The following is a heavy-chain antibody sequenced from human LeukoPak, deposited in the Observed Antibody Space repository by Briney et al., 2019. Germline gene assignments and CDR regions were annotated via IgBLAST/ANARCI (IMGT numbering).Heavy chain of an antibody. CDR1: GFTVSSNY. CDR3: AKEPHSSGDWLSLYFDY. CDR2: IYSGGST. J-gene: IGHJ4*02. D-gene: IGHD3/OR15-3a*01. V-gene: IGHV3-53*01. Sequence: GGSLRLYCAASGFTVSSNYMSWVRQAPGKGLEWVSVIYSGGSTYYADSVKGRFTISRDNSKNTLYLQMNSLRAEDTAVYYCAKEPHSSGDWLSLYFDYWGQGTLVTVSS.